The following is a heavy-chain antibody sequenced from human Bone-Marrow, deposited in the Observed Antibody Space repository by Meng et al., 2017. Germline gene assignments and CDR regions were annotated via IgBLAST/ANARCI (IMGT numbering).Heavy chain of an antibody. CDR3: ARDVYCNSTSCRNWYFDL. CDR1: GYTFTSYG. J-gene: IGHJ2*01. V-gene: IGHV1-18*01. CDR2: TSVYDGNT. Sequence: QVQLVQPGAEVKKPGASVKVSCKGSGYTFTSYGIIWVRQAPGQGLEWMGWTSVYDGNTNYAQNLQGRVTMTADTSTTTAYMELRSLRSDDTAVYDCARDVYCNSTSCRNWYFDLWGRGTLVTVSS. D-gene: IGHD2-2*01.